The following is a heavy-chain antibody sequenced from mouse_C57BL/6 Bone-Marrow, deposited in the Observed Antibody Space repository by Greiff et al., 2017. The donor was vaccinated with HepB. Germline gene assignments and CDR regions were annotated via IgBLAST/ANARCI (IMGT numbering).Heavy chain of an antibody. V-gene: IGHV5-4*03. Sequence: EVKLVESGGGLVKPGGSLKLSCAASGFTFSSYAMSWVRQTPEKRLEWVATISDGGSYTYYPDNVKGRFTISRDNAKNNLYLQMSHLKSEDTAMYYCARAPSMIHFDYWGQGTTLTVSS. CDR1: GFTFSSYA. CDR2: ISDGGSYT. CDR3: ARAPSMIHFDY. D-gene: IGHD2-3*01. J-gene: IGHJ2*01.